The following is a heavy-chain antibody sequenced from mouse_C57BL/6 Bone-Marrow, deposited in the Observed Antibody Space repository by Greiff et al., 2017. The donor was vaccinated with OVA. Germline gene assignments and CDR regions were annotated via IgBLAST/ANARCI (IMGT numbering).Heavy chain of an antibody. CDR3: ARDSTTVVATRYFDV. D-gene: IGHD1-1*01. V-gene: IGHV5-4*01. CDR2: ISDGGSYT. Sequence: VQRVESGGGLVKPGGSLKLSCAASGFTFSSYAMSWVRQTPEKRLEWVATISDGGSYTYYPDNVKGRFTISRDNAKNNLYLQMSHLKSEDTAMYYCARDSTTVVATRYFDVWGTGTTVTVSS. CDR1: GFTFSSYA. J-gene: IGHJ1*03.